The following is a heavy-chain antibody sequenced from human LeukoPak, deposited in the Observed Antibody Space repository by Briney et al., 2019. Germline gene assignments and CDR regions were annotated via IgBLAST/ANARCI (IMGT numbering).Heavy chain of an antibody. CDR3: ARGGNGFYYDSSGYSYYYGMDV. Sequence: SETLSLTCAVSDGSISSGGYSWSWIRQPPGKGLEWIVYIYHSGSTYYNPSLKSRVTISVDRSKNQFSLKLSSVTAADTAVYYCARGGNGFYYDSSGYSYYYGMDVWGQGTTVTVSS. J-gene: IGHJ6*02. V-gene: IGHV4-30-2*01. D-gene: IGHD3-22*01. CDR2: IYHSGST. CDR1: DGSISSGGYS.